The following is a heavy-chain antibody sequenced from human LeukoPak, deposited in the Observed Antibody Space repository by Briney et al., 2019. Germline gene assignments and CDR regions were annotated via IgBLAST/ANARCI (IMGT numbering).Heavy chain of an antibody. CDR3: ARGAPGGNDYGDY. CDR2: IFHGGST. V-gene: IGHV4-59*11. CDR1: GASISSHY. Sequence: SETLSLTCTVSGASISSHYWSWIRQPPGKGLEWIGYIFHGGSTNYNPSLKSRVTISVDTSKNQLSLKLSSVTAADTAVYYCARGAPGGNDYGDYWGQGTLVTVSS. J-gene: IGHJ4*02.